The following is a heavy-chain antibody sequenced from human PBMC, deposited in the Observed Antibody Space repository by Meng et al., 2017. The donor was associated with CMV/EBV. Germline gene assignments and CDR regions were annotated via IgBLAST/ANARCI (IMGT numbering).Heavy chain of an antibody. CDR2: IYLGDSDT. D-gene: IGHD3-9*01. V-gene: IGHV5-51*01. CDR1: GYSFTSYW. CDR3: ARVETPELRYFDWLGLDY. Sequence: GGSLRLSGKGSGYSFTSYWIGWVRQMPGKGLEWMGIIYLGDSDTRYSPSFQGQVTISADKSISTAYLQWSSLKASDTAMYYCARVETPELRYFDWLGLDYWGQGTLVTVSS. J-gene: IGHJ4*02.